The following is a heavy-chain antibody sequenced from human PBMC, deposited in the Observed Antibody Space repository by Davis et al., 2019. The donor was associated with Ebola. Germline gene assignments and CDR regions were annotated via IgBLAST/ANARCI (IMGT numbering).Heavy chain of an antibody. CDR1: GGTFSSYA. D-gene: IGHD5-24*01. V-gene: IGHV1-69*04. CDR3: AGGEMATRFDY. Sequence: AASVKVSCKASGGTFSSYAISWVRQAPGQGLEWMGRIIPILGIANYAQKFQGRVTITADKSTSTAYMELSSLRSEDTAVYYCAGGEMATRFDYWGQGTLVTVSA. CDR2: IIPILGIA. J-gene: IGHJ4*02.